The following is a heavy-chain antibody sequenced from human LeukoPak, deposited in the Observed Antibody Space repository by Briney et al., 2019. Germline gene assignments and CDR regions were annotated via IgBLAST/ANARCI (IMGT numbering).Heavy chain of an antibody. Sequence: GGSLRLSCAVSGFPFSIYEMNWVRQAPGKGLEWVSNIGSSGTTIYYADPVKGRFSISRDNAKNSLYLQMNSLRVEDTAVYYCALLAVASDFDYWGQGALVTVSS. D-gene: IGHD6-19*01. V-gene: IGHV3-48*03. CDR2: IGSSGTTI. J-gene: IGHJ4*02. CDR1: GFPFSIYE. CDR3: ALLAVASDFDY.